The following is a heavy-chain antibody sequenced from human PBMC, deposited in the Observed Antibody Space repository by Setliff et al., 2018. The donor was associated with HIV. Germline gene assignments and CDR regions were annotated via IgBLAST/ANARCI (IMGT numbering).Heavy chain of an antibody. CDR1: GFTFRNYK. V-gene: IGHV3-21*01. Sequence: GGSLRLSCAASGFTFRNYKFNWVRQAPGRGLEWVSSISIGSGGAIDYADSVQGRFTISRDNSKNSLYLQMNGLRVEDTAVYFCAAQGVLWGQGTQVTVSS. J-gene: IGHJ4*02. CDR2: ISIGSGGAI. CDR3: AAQGVL.